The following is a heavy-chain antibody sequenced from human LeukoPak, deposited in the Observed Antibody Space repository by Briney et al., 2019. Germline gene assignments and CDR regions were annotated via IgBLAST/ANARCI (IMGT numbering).Heavy chain of an antibody. CDR3: AKRSGYSSSWSFYFDY. J-gene: IGHJ4*02. D-gene: IGHD6-13*01. V-gene: IGHV3-23*01. Sequence: GGSLRLSCAASGFTFSSYAMSWVRQAPGKGLEWVSAISGSGGSTYYADSVKGRFTISRDNSKNTLYLQMNSLRAEDTAVYCCAKRSGYSSSWSFYFDYWGQGTLVTVSS. CDR2: ISGSGGST. CDR1: GFTFSSYA.